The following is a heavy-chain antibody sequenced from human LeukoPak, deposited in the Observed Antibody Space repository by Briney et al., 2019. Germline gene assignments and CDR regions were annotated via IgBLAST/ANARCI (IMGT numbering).Heavy chain of an antibody. Sequence: PSQTLSLTCTVSGGSISSGGYYWSWIRQHPGKGLEWIGYIYYSGSTYYNPSLKSRVTISVDTSKNQFSLKLSSVTAADTAVYYCARDSYYYDSSGTHYYGMDVWGRGTTVTVSS. D-gene: IGHD3-22*01. CDR3: ARDSYYYDSSGTHYYGMDV. CDR1: GGSISSGGYY. J-gene: IGHJ6*02. CDR2: IYYSGST. V-gene: IGHV4-31*03.